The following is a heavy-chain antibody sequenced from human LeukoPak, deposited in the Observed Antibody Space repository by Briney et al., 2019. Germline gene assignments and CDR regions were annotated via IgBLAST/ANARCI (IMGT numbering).Heavy chain of an antibody. CDR3: ARDVPSRFGGDYAKPFDY. CDR1: GITFSSYS. Sequence: GGSLRLSCAASGITFSSYSMNWVRQAPGKGLEWVSSISSSSSYIYYADSVKGRFTISGDNAKNSLYLQMNSLRAEDTAVYYCARDVPSRFGGDYAKPFDYWGQGTLVTVSS. J-gene: IGHJ4*02. D-gene: IGHD4-17*01. CDR2: ISSSSSYI. V-gene: IGHV3-21*01.